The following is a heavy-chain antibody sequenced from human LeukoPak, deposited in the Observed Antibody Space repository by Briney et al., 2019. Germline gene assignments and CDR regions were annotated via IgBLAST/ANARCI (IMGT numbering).Heavy chain of an antibody. J-gene: IGHJ3*01. Sequence: ASVKVSCKASDYTFITYGLSWVRQAPGQGLEWMGWINTYNGNTNYAQKLQGRVTMATDTSTNTAYMELRSLRSDDTAVYYCARDRSEHYDRSAYSWNDAFDLWGQGTMVTVSS. V-gene: IGHV1-18*01. CDR2: INTYNGNT. CDR1: DYTFITYG. D-gene: IGHD3-22*01. CDR3: ARDRSEHYDRSAYSWNDAFDL.